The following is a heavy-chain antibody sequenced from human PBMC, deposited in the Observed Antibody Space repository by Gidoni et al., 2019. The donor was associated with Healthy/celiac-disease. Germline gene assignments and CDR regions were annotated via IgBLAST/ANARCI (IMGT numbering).Heavy chain of an antibody. D-gene: IGHD6-19*01. V-gene: IGHV4-59*01. Sequence: QVQLQESGPGLVKPSETLSLTCTVSGGSISRYYWSWIRQPPGKGLEWIGYISYSGSTNYNPSLKSRVTISVDTSKNQFSLKLSSVTAADTAVYYCARGVSGWSPINYWGQGTLVTVSS. CDR2: ISYSGST. CDR3: ARGVSGWSPINY. J-gene: IGHJ4*02. CDR1: GGSISRYY.